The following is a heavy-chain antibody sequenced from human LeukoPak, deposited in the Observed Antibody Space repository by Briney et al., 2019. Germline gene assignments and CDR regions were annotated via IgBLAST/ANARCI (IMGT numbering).Heavy chain of an antibody. CDR1: GYTFRDHH. Sequence: ASVKVSCKASGYTFRDHHMHWVRQAPRQGLDWMGKIDPSGGSTTYAQNFQDRVTMTRDTSTSTVYMELNSLRSEDTAVYYCARDTYGSDYWGQGTLVTVSS. V-gene: IGHV1-46*01. CDR2: IDPSGGST. J-gene: IGHJ4*02. CDR3: ARDTYGSDY. D-gene: IGHD3-10*01.